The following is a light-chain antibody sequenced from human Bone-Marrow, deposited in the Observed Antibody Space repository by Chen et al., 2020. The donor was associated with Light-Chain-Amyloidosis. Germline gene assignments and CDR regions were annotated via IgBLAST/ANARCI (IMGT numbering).Light chain of an antibody. CDR3: QQRSNWPIT. CDR2: DAS. V-gene: IGKV3-11*01. Sequence: EIVLTQSPATRSLSPGERGTLSCRASQSVNIYLAWYQQKPGQAPRLLIYDASNGATGIPARFSGSGSGTGFTLTISRLEPEDFAVYYCQQRSNWPITFGQGTRLEIK. CDR1: QSVNIY. J-gene: IGKJ5*01.